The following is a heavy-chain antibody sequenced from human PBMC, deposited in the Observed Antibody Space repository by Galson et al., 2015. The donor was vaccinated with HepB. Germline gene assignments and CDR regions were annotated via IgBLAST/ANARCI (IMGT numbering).Heavy chain of an antibody. Sequence: SETLSLTCTVSGGSISSSSSSYYWGWIRQPPGKGLVWIGSIYYSGSTYYNPSLKSRVTISVDTSKNQFSLKLNSVTAADTAVYYCARRTRSSSSGFDYWGQGTLVTVSS. CDR3: ARRTRSSSSGFDY. J-gene: IGHJ4*02. D-gene: IGHD6-6*01. V-gene: IGHV4-39*01. CDR1: GGSISSSSSSYY. CDR2: IYYSGST.